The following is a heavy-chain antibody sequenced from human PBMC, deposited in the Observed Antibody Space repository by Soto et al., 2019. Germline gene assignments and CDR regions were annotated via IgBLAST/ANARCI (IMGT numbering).Heavy chain of an antibody. CDR1: GGTFSSYA. CDR2: IIPIFGTA. Sequence: SVKVSCKASGGTFSSYAISWVRQAPGQGLEWMGGIIPIFGTANYAQKFQGRVTITADESTSTAYMELSSLRSEDTAVYYCASLKYNWIYLYFDYWGQGTLVPVSS. D-gene: IGHD1-7*01. V-gene: IGHV1-69*13. CDR3: ASLKYNWIYLYFDY. J-gene: IGHJ4*02.